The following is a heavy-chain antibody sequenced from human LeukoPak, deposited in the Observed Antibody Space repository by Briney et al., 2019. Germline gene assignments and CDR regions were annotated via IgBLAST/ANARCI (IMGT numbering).Heavy chain of an antibody. V-gene: IGHV1-2*02. D-gene: IGHD3-10*01. CDR3: ARCRYYGSGSYRGWFDP. J-gene: IGHJ5*02. CDR1: GYTFSGNY. CDR2: INPNSGGT. Sequence: ASVKVSCKASGYTFSGNYIHWVRQAPGQGLEWMGWINPNSGGTNYTQKFQGRVTITRDTSISTAYMELSRLRSDDTAVYYCARCRYYGSGSYRGWFDPWGQGTLVTVSS.